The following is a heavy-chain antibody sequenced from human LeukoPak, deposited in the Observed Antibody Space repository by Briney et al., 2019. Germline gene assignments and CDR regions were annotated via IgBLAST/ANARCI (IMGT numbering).Heavy chain of an antibody. J-gene: IGHJ6*02. CDR3: ARPRAMGYYYYYGMDV. Sequence: SETLSLTCTVSGGSINSSSYYWGWIRRPPGKGLEWIGSIYYSGSTYYNPSLKSRVTISVDTSKNQFSLKLSSVTAADTAVYYCARPRAMGYYYYYGMDVWGQGTTVTVSS. D-gene: IGHD5-18*01. CDR2: IYYSGST. V-gene: IGHV4-39*01. CDR1: GGSINSSSYY.